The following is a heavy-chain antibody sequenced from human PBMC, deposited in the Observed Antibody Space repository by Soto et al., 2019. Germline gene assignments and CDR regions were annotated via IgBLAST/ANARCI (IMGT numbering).Heavy chain of an antibody. CDR3: ACGIAAAEHHYYGMDV. CDR1: GYTFTSYY. J-gene: IGHJ6*02. V-gene: IGHV1-46*01. Sequence: ASVKVSCKASGYTFTSYYMHWVRQAPGQGLEWMGIINPSGGSTSYAQKLQGRVTMTRDTSTSTVYMELSSLRSEDTAVYYCACGIAAAEHHYYGMDVWGQGTTVTVSS. D-gene: IGHD6-13*01. CDR2: INPSGGST.